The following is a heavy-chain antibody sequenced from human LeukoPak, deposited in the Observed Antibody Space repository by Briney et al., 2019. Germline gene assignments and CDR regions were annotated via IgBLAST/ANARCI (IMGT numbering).Heavy chain of an antibody. CDR3: AAGGDYYDSSDLDY. V-gene: IGHV1-69*04. CDR2: IIPILGIA. D-gene: IGHD3-22*01. Sequence: ASVKVSCKASGGTFSSYAISWVRQAPGQGLEWMGRIIPILGIANYAQKFQGRVTITADKSTSTAYMELSSLRSEDTAVYYCAAGGDYYDSSDLDYWGQGTLVTVSS. J-gene: IGHJ4*02. CDR1: GGTFSSYA.